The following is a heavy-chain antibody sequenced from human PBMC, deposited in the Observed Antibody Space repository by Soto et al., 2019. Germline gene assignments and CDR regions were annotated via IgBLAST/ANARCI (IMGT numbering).Heavy chain of an antibody. J-gene: IGHJ4*02. CDR3: ARHRIEVVWRGFDF. D-gene: IGHD2-21*01. V-gene: IGHV4-39*01. CDR2: SSYNGGT. CDR1: TDSSSFTNSY. Sequence: SETLSLTCTVSTDSSSFTNSYWGWIRQPPGKGLQWIGSSSYNGGTFYNPSLKGRVVISFDTSKKQSSLQVTSVTAADTAVYFCARHRIEVVWRGFDFWLQGSPVTVSS.